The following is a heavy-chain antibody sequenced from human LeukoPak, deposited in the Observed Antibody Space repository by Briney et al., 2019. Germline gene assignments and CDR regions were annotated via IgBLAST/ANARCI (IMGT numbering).Heavy chain of an antibody. CDR2: INHSGST. CDR1: GGSFSGYY. Sequence: SETLSLTCAVYGGSFSGYYWSWIRQPPGKGLEWIGEINHSGSTNYNPSLKSRVTISVDTSKNQFSLKLSPVTAADTAVYYCARYPGGNWFDPWGQGTLVTVSS. D-gene: IGHD1-26*01. V-gene: IGHV4-34*01. CDR3: ARYPGGNWFDP. J-gene: IGHJ5*02.